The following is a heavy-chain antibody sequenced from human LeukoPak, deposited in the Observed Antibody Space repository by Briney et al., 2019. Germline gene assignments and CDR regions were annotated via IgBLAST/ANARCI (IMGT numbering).Heavy chain of an antibody. CDR2: IFYSGNT. Sequence: PSETLSLTCTVSGDSISNHYWSWIRQPPGKGLVWIGYIFYSGNTHYNPSLKSRVTMSVDTSKNQFSLRLSSVTPADTAVYYCARDRGEGIVGTFDYWCQGTLVTVSS. D-gene: IGHD1-26*01. CDR3: ARDRGEGIVGTFDY. J-gene: IGHJ4*02. CDR1: GDSISNHY. V-gene: IGHV4-59*11.